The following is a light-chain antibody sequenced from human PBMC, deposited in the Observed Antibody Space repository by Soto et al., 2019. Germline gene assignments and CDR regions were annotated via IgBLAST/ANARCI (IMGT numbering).Light chain of an antibody. CDR2: DVS. CDR3: SSYTSSSIVV. Sequence: QSALTQPASVSGSPGQSITISCTGTSRDVGGYNYVSWYQQHPGKAPKLMIYDVSNRPSGVSNRFSGSKAGNTASLTISGLEAEYEADYYCSSYTSSSIVVFGGGTQLTVL. V-gene: IGLV2-14*01. CDR1: SRDVGGYNY. J-gene: IGLJ2*01.